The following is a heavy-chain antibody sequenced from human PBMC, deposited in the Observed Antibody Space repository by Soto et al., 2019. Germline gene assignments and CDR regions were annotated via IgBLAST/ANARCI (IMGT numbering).Heavy chain of an antibody. J-gene: IGHJ4*02. V-gene: IGHV3-74*01. CDR1: GFTFSSYW. CDR3: ARGPFLRLGELSLLDY. CDR2: INSDGSST. Sequence: GGSLRLSCAASGFTFSSYWMHWVRQAPGKGLVWVSRINSDGSSTSYADSVRGRFAISRDNAKNTLYLQMNSLRAEDTAVYYCARGPFLRLGELSLLDYWGQGTLVTVSS. D-gene: IGHD3-16*02.